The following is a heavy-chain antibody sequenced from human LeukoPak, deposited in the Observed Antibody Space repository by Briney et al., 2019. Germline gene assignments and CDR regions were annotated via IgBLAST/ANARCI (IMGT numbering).Heavy chain of an antibody. CDR3: ARDFTGESGYSGY. CDR1: GFTFSSYT. D-gene: IGHD5-12*01. J-gene: IGHJ4*02. CDR2: ISPSGASV. Sequence: GGSLGLSCAASGFTFSSYTMNWARQAPGKGLEWGSSISPSGASVWHADSVKGRFTISRDAATYSVYLQMNSLRADDTAVYYCARDFTGESGYSGYWGRGTLVTVSP. V-gene: IGHV3-21*01.